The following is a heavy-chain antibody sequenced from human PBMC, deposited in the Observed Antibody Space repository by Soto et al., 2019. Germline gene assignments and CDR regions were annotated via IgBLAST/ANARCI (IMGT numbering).Heavy chain of an antibody. J-gene: IGHJ6*03. CDR3: ARTAGKEVGYYYYDMDG. D-gene: IGHD6-13*01. V-gene: IGHV1-8*01. CDR2: MNPTSGAA. Sequence: QVELVPSGAEVKKPGASVKVSCKASGYTFTSYEVNWVRQATGQGLEWMGWMNPTSGAAGYAPKSQGKITMTRNTAISTAYMELSSLRSEDTAVYYCARTAGKEVGYYYYDMDGWGKGTTVTVSS. CDR1: GYTFTSYE.